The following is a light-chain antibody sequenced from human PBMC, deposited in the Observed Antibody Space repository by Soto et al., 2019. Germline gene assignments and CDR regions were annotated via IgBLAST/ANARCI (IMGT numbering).Light chain of an antibody. Sequence: DIQMTQSPSTLSGSVGDRVTITCRASQTISNWLASYQQKPGKAPKLLIYKASTLKSGVPSRFSGSGSGTEFTLTISSLQPDDFATYYCQHYNSYSEAFGQGTKVELK. V-gene: IGKV1-5*03. J-gene: IGKJ1*01. CDR2: KAS. CDR3: QHYNSYSEA. CDR1: QTISNW.